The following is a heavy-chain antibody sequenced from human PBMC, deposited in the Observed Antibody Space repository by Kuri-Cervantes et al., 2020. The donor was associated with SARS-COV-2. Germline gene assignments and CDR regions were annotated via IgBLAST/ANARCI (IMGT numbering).Heavy chain of an antibody. CDR1: GGSISSGSYY. J-gene: IGHJ5*02. V-gene: IGHV4-61*09. Sequence: SETLSLTCTVSGGSISSGSYYWSWIRPPAGKGLEWIGYIYTSGNTNYNPSLKSRVTISVDTSKNPFSLKLISVTDADTAVYYCASQPFGSGHYTWGQGTLVTVSS. CDR3: ASQPFGSGHYT. CDR2: IYTSGNT. D-gene: IGHD6-25*01.